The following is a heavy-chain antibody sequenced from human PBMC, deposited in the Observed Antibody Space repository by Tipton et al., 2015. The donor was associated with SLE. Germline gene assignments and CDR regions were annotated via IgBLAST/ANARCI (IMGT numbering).Heavy chain of an antibody. CDR2: IYYSGST. V-gene: IGHV4-59*08. D-gene: IGHD6-19*01. J-gene: IGHJ4*02. CDR3: ARQGGQWLDFDY. CDR1: GGSISSYY. Sequence: TLSLTCNVSGGSISSYYWSWIRQPPGKGLEWIGHIYYSGSTNYNPSLKSRVTISVDTSKNQFSLKLSSVTAADTAVYYCARQGGQWLDFDYWGQGTLVTVSS.